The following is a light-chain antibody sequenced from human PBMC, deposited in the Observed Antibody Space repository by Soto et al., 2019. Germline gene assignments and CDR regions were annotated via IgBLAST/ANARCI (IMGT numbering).Light chain of an antibody. CDR1: QSFRGL. V-gene: IGKV3-11*01. CDR3: QQRHMWPIT. J-gene: IGKJ5*01. Sequence: EVVLTQSPVTLSLSPGESATLSCRASQSFRGLLAWYQQKPGQAPRLLIYDTSNRATGIPPRFSGSGSGTDFTLTISSLEPEDSAVYYCQQRHMWPITFGQGTRLEI. CDR2: DTS.